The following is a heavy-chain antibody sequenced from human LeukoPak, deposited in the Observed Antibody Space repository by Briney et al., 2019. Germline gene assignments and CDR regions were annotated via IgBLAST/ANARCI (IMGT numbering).Heavy chain of an antibody. CDR1: GYTFTGYY. V-gene: IGHV1-2*02. D-gene: IGHD2-2*01. CDR3: GRDIVVVPAAMPHNDY. J-gene: IGHJ4*02. Sequence: ASVKVSCKASGYTFTGYYMHWVRQAPGQGLEWMGWINPNSGGTNYAQKFQGRVTMTRDTSISTAYMELSRLRSDDTAVYYCGRDIVVVPAAMPHNDYWGQGTLVTVSS. CDR2: INPNSGGT.